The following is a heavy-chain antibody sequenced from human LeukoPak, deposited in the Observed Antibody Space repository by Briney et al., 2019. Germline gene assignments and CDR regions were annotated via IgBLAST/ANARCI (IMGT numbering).Heavy chain of an antibody. J-gene: IGHJ4*02. CDR2: IGSSSSYI. V-gene: IGHV3-21*01. D-gene: IGHD6-19*01. Sequence: GGSLRLSCAASGFTFSSYSMNWVRQAPGKGLEWVSSIGSSSSYIYYADSVKGRFTISRDNAKNSLYLQMNSLRAEDTAVYYCARDAVAGARFDYWGQGTLVTVSS. CDR3: ARDAVAGARFDY. CDR1: GFTFSSYS.